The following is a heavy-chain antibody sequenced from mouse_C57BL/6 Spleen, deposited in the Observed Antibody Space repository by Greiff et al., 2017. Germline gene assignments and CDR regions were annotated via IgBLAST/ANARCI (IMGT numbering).Heavy chain of an antibody. CDR1: GFTFSSYA. CDR3: ARDALSYDRWYFDV. D-gene: IGHD2-4*01. CDR2: ISDGGSYT. J-gene: IGHJ1*03. Sequence: EVQGVESGGGLVKPGGSLKLSCAASGFTFSSYAMSWVRQTPEKRLEWVATISDGGSYTYYPDNVKGRFTISRDNAKNNLYLQMSHLKSEDTAMYYCARDALSYDRWYFDVWGTGTTVTVSS. V-gene: IGHV5-4*01.